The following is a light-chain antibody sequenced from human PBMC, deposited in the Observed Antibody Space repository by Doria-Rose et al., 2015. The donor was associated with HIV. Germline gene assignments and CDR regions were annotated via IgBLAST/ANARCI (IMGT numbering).Light chain of an antibody. CDR1: SSNIGAGFD. CDR3: QSYGSRLSVYV. Sequence: QSVLIQPPSVSGAPGQRVAISCTGSSSNIGAGFDVNWYQQFPGTAPKLLIHGNTNRPSGVHDRFSGSKSGTSASLAISGLRAEDEADYYCQSYGSRLSVYVFGTGTKVTVL. J-gene: IGLJ1*01. V-gene: IGLV1-40*01. CDR2: GNT.